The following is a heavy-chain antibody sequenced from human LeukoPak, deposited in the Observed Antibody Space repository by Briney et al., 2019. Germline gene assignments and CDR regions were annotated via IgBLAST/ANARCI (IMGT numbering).Heavy chain of an antibody. V-gene: IGHV1-69*13. CDR1: GGTFISYA. CDR3: ATGPAGAPYYYYYYMDV. J-gene: IGHJ6*03. CDR2: ITPIFGTA. Sequence: SVKVSCKASGGTFISYAISWLRQPPGQGLEWMGGITPIFGTANYAQKFQGRVTITADESTSTAYMEMSSLRSEDTAVYYCATGPAGAPYYYYYYMDVWGKGPTVTVSS. D-gene: IGHD6-25*01.